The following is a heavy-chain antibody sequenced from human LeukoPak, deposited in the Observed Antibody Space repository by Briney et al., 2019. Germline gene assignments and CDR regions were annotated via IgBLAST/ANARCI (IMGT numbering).Heavy chain of an antibody. CDR2: IYYSGST. CDR3: ARRVAGTAGFDY. D-gene: IGHD6-19*01. V-gene: IGHV4-59*01. Sequence: SETLSLTCTVSGGSISSYYWSWIRQPPGKGLEWIGYIYYSGSTNYNPSLKGRVTISVDTSKNQFSLKLSSVTAADTAVYYCARRVAGTAGFDYWGQGTLVTVSS. J-gene: IGHJ4*02. CDR1: GGSISSYY.